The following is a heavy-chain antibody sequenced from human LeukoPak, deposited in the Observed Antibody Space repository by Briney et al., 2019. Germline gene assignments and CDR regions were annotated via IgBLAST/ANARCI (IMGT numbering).Heavy chain of an antibody. Sequence: ASVKVSCKASGYIFTSYGISWVRQAPGQGLEWMGWISAYNGNTNYAQKLQGRVTMTTDTSTSTAYMELRSLRSDDTAVYYCARARSYYGSEDWFDPWGQGTLVTVSS. CDR2: ISAYNGNT. V-gene: IGHV1-18*01. CDR1: GYIFTSYG. J-gene: IGHJ5*02. D-gene: IGHD3-10*01. CDR3: ARARSYYGSEDWFDP.